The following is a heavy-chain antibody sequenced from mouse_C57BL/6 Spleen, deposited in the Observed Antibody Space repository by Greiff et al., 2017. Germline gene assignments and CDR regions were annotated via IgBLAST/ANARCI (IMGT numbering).Heavy chain of an antibody. J-gene: IGHJ3*01. CDR3: ARELGHGFAY. D-gene: IGHD4-1*01. CDR1: GYSITSGYY. V-gene: IGHV3-6*01. CDR2: ISYDGSN. Sequence: EVKLQESGPGLVKPSQSLSLTCSVTGYSITSGYYWNWIRQFPGNKLEWMGYISYDGSNNYNPSLKNRISITRDTSKNQFFLKLNSVTTEDTATYYCARELGHGFAYWGQGTLVTVSA.